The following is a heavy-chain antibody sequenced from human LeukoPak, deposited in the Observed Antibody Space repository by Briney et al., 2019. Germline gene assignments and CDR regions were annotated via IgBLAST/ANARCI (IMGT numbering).Heavy chain of an antibody. D-gene: IGHD1-26*01. J-gene: IGHJ4*02. Sequence: SETLSLTCAVYGGSFSGYYWTWIRQPPGKGLEWIGEINHSGSTNYNPSLKSRVAISVDTSKNQFSLKLRSVTVADTAVYYCARDSGSHYSLDYWGQGTLVTVSS. CDR2: INHSGST. CDR1: GGSFSGYY. CDR3: ARDSGSHYSLDY. V-gene: IGHV4-34*01.